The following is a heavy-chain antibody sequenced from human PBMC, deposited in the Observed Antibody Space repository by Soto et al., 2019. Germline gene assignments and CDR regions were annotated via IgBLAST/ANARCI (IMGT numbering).Heavy chain of an antibody. V-gene: IGHV1-2*02. D-gene: IGHD6-19*01. CDR1: GYTCSVFY. CDR3: ASAAVTGTAGLDF. CDR2: INPNSGGT. J-gene: IGHJ4*02. Sequence: ASVKVSCKASGYTCSVFYMHCVLQAPGQGLEWMGWINPNSGGTKSAEKFQGRVTMTRDTSISTAYMELSRLTSDDTAVYYCASAAVTGTAGLDFWGQGTQVTVSS.